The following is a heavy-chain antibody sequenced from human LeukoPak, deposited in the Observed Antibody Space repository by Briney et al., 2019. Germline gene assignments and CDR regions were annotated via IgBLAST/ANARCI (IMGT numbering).Heavy chain of an antibody. V-gene: IGHV3-11*06. CDR3: ARDGNDYVWGSYRLFDY. CDR1: GFTFSDYY. Sequence: GGSLRLSCAASGFTFSDYYMSWIRQAPGKGLEWVSYISSSSSYTNYADSVKGRFTISRDNAKNSLYLQMNSLRDEDTAVYYCARDGNDYVWGSYRLFDYWGQGTLVTVSS. J-gene: IGHJ4*02. D-gene: IGHD3-16*02. CDR2: ISSSSSYT.